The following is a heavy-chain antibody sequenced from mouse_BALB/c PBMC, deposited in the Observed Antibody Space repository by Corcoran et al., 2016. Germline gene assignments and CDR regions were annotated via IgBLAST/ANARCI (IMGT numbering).Heavy chain of an antibody. V-gene: IGHV9-3*02. CDR2: INTNTGEP. CDR1: GYTFRNYG. D-gene: IGHD1-1*01. CDR3: ARGTTEYYGMDY. Sequence: QIQLVQSGPELKKPGETVKISCKASGYTFRNYGMNWVKQTPGKGLKWMGWINTNTGEPTYAEEFKGRFAFSLETSASTAYLQINNLKNEDTATYFCARGTTEYYGMDYWGQGTSVTVSS. J-gene: IGHJ4*01.